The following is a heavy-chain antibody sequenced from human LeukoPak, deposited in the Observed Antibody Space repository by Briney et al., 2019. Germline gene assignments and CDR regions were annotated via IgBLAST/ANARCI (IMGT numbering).Heavy chain of an antibody. Sequence: SETLSLTCTVSGGSISSYYWSWIRQPAGKGLEWIGRIYTSGSTNYNPSLKSRVTMSVDTSKNQFSLKLSSVTAADTAVYYCARDLFSGRLNWFDRWGQGTLVTVSP. J-gene: IGHJ5*02. CDR1: GGSISSYY. CDR2: IYTSGST. D-gene: IGHD2-21*01. V-gene: IGHV4-4*07. CDR3: ARDLFSGRLNWFDR.